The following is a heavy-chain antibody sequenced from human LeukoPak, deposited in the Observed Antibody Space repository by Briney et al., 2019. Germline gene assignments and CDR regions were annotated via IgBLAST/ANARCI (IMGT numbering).Heavy chain of an antibody. Sequence: PGGSLQISCKGSGSSFTSYWICWGRPMPGKGLEWMGIIYPGDSDTRYSPSFQGQVTISADKSISTAYLQWSSLKASDTAMYYCARRGDYYEGDRDWGQGTLVTVSS. CDR3: ARRGDYYEGDRD. J-gene: IGHJ4*02. V-gene: IGHV5-51*01. D-gene: IGHD3-22*01. CDR2: IYPGDSDT. CDR1: GSSFTSYW.